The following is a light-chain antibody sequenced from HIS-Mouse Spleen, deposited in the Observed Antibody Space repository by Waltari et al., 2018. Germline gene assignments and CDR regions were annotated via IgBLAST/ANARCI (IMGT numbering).Light chain of an antibody. CDR3: SSYTSSSTLV. CDR1: RSDVGGYTY. CDR2: DVS. Sequence: QSALTQPASVSGSPGQSITISCTGTRSDVGGYTYLSWYQQHPGKAPKLMIYDVSNRPSGVSNRFSGSKSGNTASLTISGLQAEDEADYYCSSYTSSSTLVFGTGTKVTVL. V-gene: IGLV2-14*03. J-gene: IGLJ1*01.